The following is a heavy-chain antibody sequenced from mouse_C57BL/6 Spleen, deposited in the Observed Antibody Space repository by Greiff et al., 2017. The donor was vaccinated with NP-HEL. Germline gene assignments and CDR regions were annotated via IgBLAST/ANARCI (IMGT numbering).Heavy chain of an antibody. D-gene: IGHD2-4*01. CDR2: IRNKANGYTT. J-gene: IGHJ4*01. Sequence: EVKVVESGGGLVQPGGSLSLSCAASGFTFTDYYMSWVRQPPGKALEWLGFIRNKANGYTTAYSASVKGRFTISRANSQSILYLQMNALRAEDSATYYWARSYDYDEVYYYAMDYWGQGTSVTVSS. CDR3: ARSYDYDEVYYYAMDY. CDR1: GFTFTDYY. V-gene: IGHV7-3*01.